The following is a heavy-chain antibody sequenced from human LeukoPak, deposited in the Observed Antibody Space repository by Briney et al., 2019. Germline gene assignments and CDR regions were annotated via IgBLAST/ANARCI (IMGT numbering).Heavy chain of an antibody. CDR1: GLTLTSNA. CDR2: ISRSSGST. V-gene: IGHV3-23*01. D-gene: IGHD2-8*01. Sequence: GGSLRLSCAASGLTLTSNAMSWGARAPGKGWGGWAGISRSSGSTDYAHPVKGRFTIPRDNLKAMLYLRMNSRRAQATAGYYCVDAIAREVDAFEFEPWGKRTMVTVS. CDR3: VDAIAREVDAFEFEP. J-gene: IGHJ5*02.